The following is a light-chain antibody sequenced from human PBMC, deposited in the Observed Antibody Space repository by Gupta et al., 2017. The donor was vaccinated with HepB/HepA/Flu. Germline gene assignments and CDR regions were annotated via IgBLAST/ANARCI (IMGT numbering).Light chain of an antibody. CDR3: NSLTTSGALVV. CDR2: DVN. J-gene: IGLJ2*01. CDR1: SSDVGGYNF. Sequence: QSALTQPASVSGSPGQSITISCTGTSSDVGGYNFVSWYQQYPGKAPKLLIYDVNNRPSGVSARFSGSKSGNTASMTITGLHAEEEADYYCNSLTTSGALVVFGGGTRLTVL. V-gene: IGLV2-14*01.